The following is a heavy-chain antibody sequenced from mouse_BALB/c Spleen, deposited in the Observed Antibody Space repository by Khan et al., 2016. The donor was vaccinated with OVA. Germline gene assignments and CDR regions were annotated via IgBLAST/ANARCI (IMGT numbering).Heavy chain of an antibody. Sequence: QIQLVQSGPELVKPGASVKMSCKASGYTYTDYVISWVKQRTGQGLEWIGEIYPGSGSTYYNEKFKGKATLTADKSSNTAYMQLSSLTSEDSAVYFCARFYYGSKVYYFDYWGQGTTLTVSS. CDR1: GYTYTDYV. CDR3: ARFYYGSKVYYFDY. CDR2: IYPGSGST. D-gene: IGHD1-1*01. J-gene: IGHJ2*01. V-gene: IGHV1-77*01.